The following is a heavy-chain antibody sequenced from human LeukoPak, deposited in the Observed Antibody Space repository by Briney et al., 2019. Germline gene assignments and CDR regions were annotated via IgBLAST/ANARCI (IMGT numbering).Heavy chain of an antibody. CDR1: GGSISSGDYY. Sequence: SQTLSLTCTVSGGSISSGDYYWSWIRQPPGKGLEWIGYIYYSGSTYYNPSLKSRVTISVDTSKNQFSLKLSSVTAADTAVYYCARGFFDYVWGGRGAFDIWGQGTMVTVSS. D-gene: IGHD3-16*01. J-gene: IGHJ3*02. CDR2: IYYSGST. CDR3: ARGFFDYVWGGRGAFDI. V-gene: IGHV4-30-4*01.